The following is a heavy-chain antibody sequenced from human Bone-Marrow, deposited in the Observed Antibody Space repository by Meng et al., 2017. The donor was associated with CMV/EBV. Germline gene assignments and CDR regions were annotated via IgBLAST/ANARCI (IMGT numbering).Heavy chain of an antibody. CDR3: ARGSIPYYDFWSGYTQLYYYGMDV. CDR2: MNPNSGNT. Sequence: ASVKVSCKASGYTFTSYDINWVRQAAGQGLEWMGWMNPNSGNTGYAQKFQGRVTITRNTSISTAYMELSSLRSEDTAVYYCARGSIPYYDFWSGYTQLYYYGMDVWGQGTTVTVSS. J-gene: IGHJ6*02. D-gene: IGHD3-3*01. CDR1: GYTFTSYD. V-gene: IGHV1-8*03.